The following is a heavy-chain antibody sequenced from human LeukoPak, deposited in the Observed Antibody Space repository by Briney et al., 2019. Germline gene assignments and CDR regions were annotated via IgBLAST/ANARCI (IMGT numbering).Heavy chain of an antibody. CDR1: GYTFTSYG. CDR2: ISAYNGNT. V-gene: IGHV1-18*01. D-gene: IGHD5-18*01. CDR3: ARSSGVSIQVWLFGDECDD. J-gene: IGHJ4*02. Sequence: ASVKVSCKASGYTFTSYGISWVRQAPGQGLEWMGWISAYNGNTNYAQKLQGRVTMTTDTSTSTAYMELRSLRSDDTAVYYCARSSGVSIQVWLFGDECDDWGQGTLVTVSS.